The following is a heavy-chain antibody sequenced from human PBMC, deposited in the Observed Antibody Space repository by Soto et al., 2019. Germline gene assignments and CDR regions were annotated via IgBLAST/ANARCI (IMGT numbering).Heavy chain of an antibody. Sequence: QVQLQQSGPRLVKPSETLSLTCTVSSGPDRSHNWGWIRQPPGRGLEWIGYVYYTGDTAYNPSLRSRVSIPADTSTNDISLTLSSVTAADTAVYYCVRQGIDYLHGLVDVWGQGTTVSVSS. V-gene: IGHV4-59*08. CDR1: SGPDRSHN. CDR3: VRQGIDYLHGLVDV. CDR2: VYYTGDT. J-gene: IGHJ6*02. D-gene: IGHD4-17*01.